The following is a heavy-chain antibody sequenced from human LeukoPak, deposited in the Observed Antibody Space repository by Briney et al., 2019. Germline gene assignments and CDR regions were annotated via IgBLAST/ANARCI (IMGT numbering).Heavy chain of an antibody. D-gene: IGHD2-2*01. J-gene: IGHJ3*01. V-gene: IGHV4-59*01. Sequence: SETLSLTCTVSGGSISSYYWSWIRQPPGKGLEWIGYIYYSGSTNYNPSLKSRVTISVDTSKNQFSLKLSSVTAADTAVYYRARTLGYCSSTSCPDAFDFWGQGTMVTVSS. CDR2: IYYSGST. CDR3: ARTLGYCSSTSCPDAFDF. CDR1: GGSISSYY.